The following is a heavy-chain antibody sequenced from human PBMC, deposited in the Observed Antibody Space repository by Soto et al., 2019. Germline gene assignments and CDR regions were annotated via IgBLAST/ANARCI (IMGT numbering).Heavy chain of an antibody. CDR1: GYNFTRYW. V-gene: IGHV5-51*03. Sequence: EVYLAKSGAEVKMPGESLKISCKGSGYNFTRYWIGWVRQMPGKRLEWMGVIYPGDADTRYIQSLQGQVTISADKSSSAAYLQWSSLQASDTATYYCARSRVNGTYDAFDIWGQGTMVTVSS. CDR3: ARSRVNGTYDAFDI. D-gene: IGHD2-8*01. CDR2: IYPGDADT. J-gene: IGHJ3*02.